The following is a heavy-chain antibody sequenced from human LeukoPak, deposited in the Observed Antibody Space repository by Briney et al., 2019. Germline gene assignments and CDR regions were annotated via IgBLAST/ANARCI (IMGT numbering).Heavy chain of an antibody. Sequence: VKVSEPLSPTFTVSGASISSSSYYWAWIRQPPGKGLEWIGTIIYSGSFYYSPSLQGSLAISVDTSRNQFSLKRSSVTAADTAVYYCARHGYSSGLYYFDCWGQGTLVTASS. CDR1: GASISSSSYY. CDR2: IIYSGSF. D-gene: IGHD6-19*01. J-gene: IGHJ4*02. CDR3: ARHGYSSGLYYFDC. V-gene: IGHV4-39*01.